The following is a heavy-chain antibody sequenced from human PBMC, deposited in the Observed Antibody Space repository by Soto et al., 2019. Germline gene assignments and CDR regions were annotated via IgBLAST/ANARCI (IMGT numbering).Heavy chain of an antibody. CDR2: IYYSGST. D-gene: IGHD5-18*01. V-gene: IGHV4-59*01. CDR1: GGSISSYY. CDR3: VRERGYSYGSDYGMDV. J-gene: IGHJ6*02. Sequence: ASETLSLTCTVSGGSISSYYWSWIRQPPGKGLEWIGYIYYSGSTNYNPSLKSRVTISVDTSKNQFSLKLSSVTAADTAVYYCVRERGYSYGSDYGMDVWGQGTTVTVSS.